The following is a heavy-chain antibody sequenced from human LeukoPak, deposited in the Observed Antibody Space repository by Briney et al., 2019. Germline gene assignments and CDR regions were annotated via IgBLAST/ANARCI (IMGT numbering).Heavy chain of an antibody. Sequence: GGSLRLSCAASGFTFSSYAMSWVRQAPGKGLEWVSAISGSGGSTYYADSVKGRFTISRDNSKNTLYLQMNSLRAEDTAVYYCAKDGYDYYYYYMDVWGQGTLVTVSS. D-gene: IGHD1-1*01. CDR3: AKDGYDYYYYYMDV. J-gene: IGHJ6*03. CDR1: GFTFSSYA. V-gene: IGHV3-23*01. CDR2: ISGSGGST.